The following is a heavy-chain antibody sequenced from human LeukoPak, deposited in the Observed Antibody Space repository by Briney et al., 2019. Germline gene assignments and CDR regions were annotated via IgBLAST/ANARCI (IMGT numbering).Heavy chain of an antibody. CDR2: IIPIFGTA. CDR3: ARGGGIVGQFDY. V-gene: IGHV1-69*05. D-gene: IGHD1-26*01. CDR1: GGTFSSYA. Sequence: ASVKVSCKASGGTFSSYAISWVRQAPGQGLEWMGGIIPIFGTANYAQKFQGRVTITTHESTSTAYMELSSLRSEDTAVYYCARGGGIVGQFDYWGQGTLVTVSS. J-gene: IGHJ4*02.